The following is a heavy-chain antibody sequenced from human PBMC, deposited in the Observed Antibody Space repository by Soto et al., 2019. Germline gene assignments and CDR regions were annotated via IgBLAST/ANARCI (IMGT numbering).Heavy chain of an antibody. CDR3: ARLGGYYQTLDS. D-gene: IGHD3-22*01. Sequence: QVQLHESGPGLVKPSETLSLTCTVSGGSINNYYWSWIRQPPGKGLEFVGYIYYAGSTTYNPSLKSRVTISVDTSKNQISLQLRSVTAADTAVYYCARLGGYYQTLDSWGQGTRLTVSS. CDR1: GGSINNYY. CDR2: IYYAGST. V-gene: IGHV4-59*08. J-gene: IGHJ4*02.